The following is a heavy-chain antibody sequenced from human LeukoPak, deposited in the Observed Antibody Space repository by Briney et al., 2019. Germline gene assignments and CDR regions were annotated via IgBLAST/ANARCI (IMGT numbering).Heavy chain of an antibody. CDR3: AKDYSGLLLDYYGMDV. CDR2: SSGSVGST. V-gene: IGHV3-23*01. CDR1: GFTFSSYA. Sequence: GGCLRLSCAASGFTFSSYAMSWVRQAPGKGLGWVSASSGSVGSTYYADSVKSRFTISRDNSKNTLYLQMNSLRAEDTAVYYCAKDYSGLLLDYYGMDVWGKGTTVTASS. J-gene: IGHJ6*04. D-gene: IGHD2-21*02.